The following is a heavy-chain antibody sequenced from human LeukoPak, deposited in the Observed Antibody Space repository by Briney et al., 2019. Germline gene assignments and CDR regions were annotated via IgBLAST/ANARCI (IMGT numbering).Heavy chain of an antibody. D-gene: IGHD3-10*01. Sequence: GGSLRLSCAASGFTFSGYSIHWVRQAPGKGLEWVPVISYDGSNKYYADSVKGRFTISRDNSKNTLYLQMNSLRPEDTAVYYCARGGYGLGSYFYFYGMDVWGQGTTVTVSS. CDR3: ARGGYGLGSYFYFYGMDV. CDR1: GFTFSGYS. CDR2: ISYDGSNK. V-gene: IGHV3-30-3*01. J-gene: IGHJ6*02.